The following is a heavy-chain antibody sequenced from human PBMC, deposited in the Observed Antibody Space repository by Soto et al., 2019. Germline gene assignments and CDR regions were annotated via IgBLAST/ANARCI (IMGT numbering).Heavy chain of an antibody. J-gene: IGHJ6*03. Sequence: GGSLRLSCAASGFTFSSYAMSWVRQAPGKGLEWVSAISGSGGSTYYADSVKGRFTISRDNSKNTLYLQMNSLRAEDTAVYYCAKQAQKYCSGGSCLPNYYYYMDVWGKGTTVTVSS. CDR1: GFTFSSYA. D-gene: IGHD2-15*01. V-gene: IGHV3-23*01. CDR2: ISGSGGST. CDR3: AKQAQKYCSGGSCLPNYYYYMDV.